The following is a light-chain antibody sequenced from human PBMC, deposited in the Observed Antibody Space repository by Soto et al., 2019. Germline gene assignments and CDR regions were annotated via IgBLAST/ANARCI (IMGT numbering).Light chain of an antibody. J-gene: IGLJ3*02. CDR1: SSNIGNDY. CDR3: GSWDSSLTAGV. V-gene: IGLV1-51*01. Sequence: QSVLTQPPSVSAAPGQKVTISCSGSSSNIGNDYVSWFQQFPGAAPKLLIYNSYKRHSGVPDRFSGSTSGTSATLGITGLQTGDEAVYYCGSWDSSLTAGVFGGGTKLTVL. CDR2: NSY.